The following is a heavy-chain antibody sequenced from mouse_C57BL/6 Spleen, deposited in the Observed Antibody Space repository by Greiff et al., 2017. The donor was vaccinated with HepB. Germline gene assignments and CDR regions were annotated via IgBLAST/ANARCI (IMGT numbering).Heavy chain of an antibody. D-gene: IGHD2-4*01. J-gene: IGHJ1*03. CDR1: GFTFSSYA. V-gene: IGHV5-4*01. Sequence: EVKLEESGGGLVKPGGSLKLSCAASGFTFSSYAMSWVRQTPEKRLEWVATISDGGSYTYYPDNVKGRFTISRDNAKNNLYLQMSHLKSEDTAMYYCARDDYGPFDVWGTGTTVTVSS. CDR2: ISDGGSYT. CDR3: ARDDYGPFDV.